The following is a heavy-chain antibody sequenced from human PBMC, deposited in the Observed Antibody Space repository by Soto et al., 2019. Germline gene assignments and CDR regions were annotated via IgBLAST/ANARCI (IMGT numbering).Heavy chain of an antibody. Sequence: ASVKVSCKASGYTFTSYGISWVRQAPGQGLEWMGWISAYNGNTNYAQKLQGRVTMTTDTSTSTAYMELRSLRSDDTAVYYCARDRGGRDYVHYYYYYMDVWGKGITVTVS. J-gene: IGHJ6*03. V-gene: IGHV1-18*01. CDR2: ISAYNGNT. D-gene: IGHD4-17*01. CDR3: ARDRGGRDYVHYYYYYMDV. CDR1: GYTFTSYG.